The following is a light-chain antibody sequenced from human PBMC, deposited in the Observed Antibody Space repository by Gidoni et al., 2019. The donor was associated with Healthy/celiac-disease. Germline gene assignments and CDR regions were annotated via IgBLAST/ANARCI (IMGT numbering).Light chain of an antibody. CDR2: GAS. J-gene: IGKJ2*01. Sequence: EIVMTHTPATLSVSPGGRATLSCSASQRVSRNLAWYQQTPGQAPRLLIYGASTRATGIPARFSGSGSVSEFTLTISSLQSEDFAFYYCQQYYNWPHTFXXXTKLEIK. CDR1: QRVSRN. CDR3: QQYYNWPHT. V-gene: IGKV3-15*01.